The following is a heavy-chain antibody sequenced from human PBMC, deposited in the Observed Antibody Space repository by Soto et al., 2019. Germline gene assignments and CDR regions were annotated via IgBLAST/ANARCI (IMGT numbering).Heavy chain of an antibody. CDR3: ARHGYSYGGGYFDY. J-gene: IGHJ4*02. V-gene: IGHV3-66*04. Sequence: PGGSLRLSFAASGFTVSSNYMSWVRQAPGKGLEWVSVIYSGGSAYYADSVKGRFTISRDNSKNTLYLQMNSLRAEDTAVYYCARHGYSYGGGYFDYWGQGTLVTVSS. D-gene: IGHD5-18*01. CDR1: GFTVSSNY. CDR2: IYSGGSA.